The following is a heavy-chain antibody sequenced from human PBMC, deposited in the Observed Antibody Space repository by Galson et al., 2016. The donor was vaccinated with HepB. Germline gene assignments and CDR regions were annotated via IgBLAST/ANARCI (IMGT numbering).Heavy chain of an antibody. CDR1: GFTFSNYY. Sequence: SLRLSCAASGFTFSNYYMSWIRQAPGTGLEWVSYLSSGSSYTNYADSVKGRFTISRDNAKNSLYLQMNSLRAEDTAAYYCARHLYPKRYDFLTGNYKPAFDIWGQGTMVTVSS. V-gene: IGHV3-11*06. CDR2: LSSGSSYT. CDR3: ARHLYPKRYDFLTGNYKPAFDI. D-gene: IGHD3-9*01. J-gene: IGHJ3*02.